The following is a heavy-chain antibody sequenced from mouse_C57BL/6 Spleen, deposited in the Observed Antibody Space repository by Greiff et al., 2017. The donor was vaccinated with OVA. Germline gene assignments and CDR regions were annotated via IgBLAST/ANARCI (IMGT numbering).Heavy chain of an antibody. CDR3: ARDRYYGSSVEDYFDY. V-gene: IGHV5-4*01. D-gene: IGHD1-1*01. Sequence: DVMLVESGGGLVKPGGSLKLSCAASGFTFSSYAMSWVRQTPEKRLEWVATISDGGSYTYYPDNVKGRFTISRDNAKNNLYLQMSHLKSEDTAMYYCARDRYYGSSVEDYFDYWGQGTTLTVSS. CDR2: ISDGGSYT. CDR1: GFTFSSYA. J-gene: IGHJ2*01.